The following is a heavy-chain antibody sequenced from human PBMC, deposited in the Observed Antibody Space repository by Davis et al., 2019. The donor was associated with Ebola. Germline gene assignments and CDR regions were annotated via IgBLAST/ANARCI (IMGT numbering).Heavy chain of an antibody. CDR1: GGTFSSYA. CDR3: ASGDCSGGRCYPGLGVY. V-gene: IGHV1-69*13. Sequence: AASVKVSCKASGGTFSSYAISWVRQAPGQGLEWMGGIIPIFGTTNYAQKFQGRVTITADESTSRVYMELSRLRFEDTAVYYCASGDCSGGRCYPGLGVYWGQGTLVTVSS. J-gene: IGHJ4*02. D-gene: IGHD2-15*01. CDR2: IIPIFGTT.